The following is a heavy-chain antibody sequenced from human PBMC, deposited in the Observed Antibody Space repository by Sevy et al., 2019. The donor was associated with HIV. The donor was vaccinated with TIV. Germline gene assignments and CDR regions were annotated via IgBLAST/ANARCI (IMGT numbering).Heavy chain of an antibody. J-gene: IGHJ4*02. CDR2: FDPEDDET. CDR1: GYTLTQFS. D-gene: IGHD3-22*01. CDR3: AVTKDYYDSSGYPFDY. Sequence: ASVKVSCKVSGYTLTQFSMHWVRQAPGKGLEWMATFDPEDDETFYAQRLQGRVTMTEDTSTDTAYMELSSLRSDDTAVYYCAVTKDYYDSSGYPFDYWGQGSLVTVSS. V-gene: IGHV1-24*01.